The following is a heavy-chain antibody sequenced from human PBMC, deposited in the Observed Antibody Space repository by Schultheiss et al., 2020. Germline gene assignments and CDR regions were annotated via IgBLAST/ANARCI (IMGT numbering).Heavy chain of an antibody. CDR3: ARAGYDFWSGYYTGISYYYYMDV. CDR2: IYYSGST. V-gene: IGHV4-39*07. Sequence: WVRYVPGKGLEWIGSIYYSGSTYYNPSLKSRVTISVDTSKNQFSLRLTSVTAADTAVYYCARAGYDFWSGYYTGISYYYYMDVWGKGTTVTVSS. J-gene: IGHJ6*03. D-gene: IGHD3-3*01.